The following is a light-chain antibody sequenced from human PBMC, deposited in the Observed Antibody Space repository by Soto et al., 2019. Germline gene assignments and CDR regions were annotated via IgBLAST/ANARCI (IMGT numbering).Light chain of an antibody. J-gene: IGKJ1*01. CDR2: KAS. V-gene: IGKV1-5*03. Sequence: IEMTQSPSTXXGXLXXXXTITCRASQTISSWLAWYQQKPGKAPKLLIYKASTLKSGVPSRFSGSGSGTEFTLTISSLQPDDFATYYCQHYNSYSEAFGQGTKVDIK. CDR1: QTISSW. CDR3: QHYNSYSEA.